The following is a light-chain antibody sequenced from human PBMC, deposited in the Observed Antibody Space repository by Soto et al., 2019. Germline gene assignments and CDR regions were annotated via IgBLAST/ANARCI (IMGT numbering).Light chain of an antibody. CDR3: KQEYNFPRT. V-gene: IGKV3D-7*01. CDR2: DAS. Sequence: EIIMTQSPATLSLSPGERATLSCRASQSVSSSYLSWYQQKPGQAHSLLIYDASTRATGIPARFSGSGSGTDFTLTISSLQPEDFAVYYCKQEYNFPRTFGQGTKVEIK. J-gene: IGKJ1*01. CDR1: QSVSSSY.